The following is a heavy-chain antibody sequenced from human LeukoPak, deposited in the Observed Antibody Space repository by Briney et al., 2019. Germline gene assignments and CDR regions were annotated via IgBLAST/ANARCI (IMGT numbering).Heavy chain of an antibody. CDR1: GYTFTGYY. J-gene: IGHJ4*02. D-gene: IGHD5-12*01. Sequence: ASVKVSCKASGYTFTGYYIHWVRQAPVQELEGMGWINAYSGGTYYSHDFQGRVRKRWGRSSGDAYMELSRVRSDDTAVYYCARGDGGGYSAPLDYWGQGTLVTVS. V-gene: IGHV1-2*07. CDR2: INAYSGGT. CDR3: ARGDGGGYSAPLDY.